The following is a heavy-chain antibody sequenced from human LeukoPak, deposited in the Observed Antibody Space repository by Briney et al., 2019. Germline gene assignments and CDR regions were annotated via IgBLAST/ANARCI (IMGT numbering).Heavy chain of an antibody. Sequence: GGSLRLSCAASGFTFSSYSMNWVRQAPGKGLEWVSYISSSSSTIYYADSVKGRFTISRDNAKNSLYLQMNSLRAEDTAVYYCARDGLLWFGELLSYWGQGTLVTVSS. CDR1: GFTFSSYS. J-gene: IGHJ4*02. CDR3: ARDGLLWFGELLSY. V-gene: IGHV3-48*04. CDR2: ISSSSSTI. D-gene: IGHD3-10*01.